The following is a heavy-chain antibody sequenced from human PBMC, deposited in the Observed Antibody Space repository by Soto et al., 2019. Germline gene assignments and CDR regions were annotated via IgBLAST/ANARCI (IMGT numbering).Heavy chain of an antibody. D-gene: IGHD3-10*01. V-gene: IGHV4-39*01. CDR3: ALPGANYGSGSYQYYMAV. Sequence: PSETLSLTCTVSGGSISSSSYYWGWIRQPPGKGLEWIGSIYYSGSTYYNPSLKSRVTISVDTSKNQFSLKLSSVTAADTAVYYCALPGANYGSGSYQYYMAVWGKGTTVTVSS. J-gene: IGHJ6*03. CDR2: IYYSGST. CDR1: GGSISSSSYY.